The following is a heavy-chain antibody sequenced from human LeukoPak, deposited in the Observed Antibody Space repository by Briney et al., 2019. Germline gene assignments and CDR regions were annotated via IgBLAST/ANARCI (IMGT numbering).Heavy chain of an antibody. J-gene: IGHJ4*02. V-gene: IGHV3-66*01. CDR3: ARYSGYEAHFDY. D-gene: IGHD5-12*01. CDR2: IYSGGST. CDR1: GFTFSSYA. Sequence: GGSLRLSCAASGFTFSSYAMSWVRQAPGKGLEWVSVIYSGGSTYYADSVKGRFTISRDNSKNTLYLQMNSLRAEDTAVYYCARYSGYEAHFDYWGQGTLVTVSS.